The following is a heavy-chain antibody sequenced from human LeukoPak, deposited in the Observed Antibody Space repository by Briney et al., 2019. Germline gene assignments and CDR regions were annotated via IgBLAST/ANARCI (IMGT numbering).Heavy chain of an antibody. CDR2: ISAYNGNT. CDR1: GYTFTSYG. J-gene: IGHJ3*02. V-gene: IGHV1-18*01. Sequence: ASVKVSCKASGYTFTSYGISWVRQAPGQGLEWMGWISAYNGNTNYAQKLQGRVTMTTDTSTSTAYMKLRSLRSDDTAVYYCARRSSGYYQDAFDIWGQGTMVTVSS. D-gene: IGHD3-22*01. CDR3: ARRSSGYYQDAFDI.